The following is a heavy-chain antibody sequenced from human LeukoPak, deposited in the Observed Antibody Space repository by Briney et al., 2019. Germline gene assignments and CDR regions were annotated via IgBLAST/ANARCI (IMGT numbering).Heavy chain of an antibody. J-gene: IGHJ4*02. V-gene: IGHV3-23*01. D-gene: IGHD2-2*01. CDR3: AKRTYCSSTSCYLPGQTVDY. CDR2: ISGSGGST. CDR1: GFTFSSYA. Sequence: PGGSLRLSCAASGFTFSSYAMSWVRQAPGKGLEWVSAISGSGGSTYYADSVKGRFTISRDNSKNTLYLQMNSLRAEDTAVYYCAKRTYCSSTSCYLPGQTVDYWGQGTLVTVSS.